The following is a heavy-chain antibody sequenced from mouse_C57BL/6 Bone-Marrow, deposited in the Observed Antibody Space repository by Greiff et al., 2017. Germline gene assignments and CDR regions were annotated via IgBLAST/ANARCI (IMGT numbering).Heavy chain of an antibody. CDR1: GYTFTSYT. CDR3: AQRGYFDY. CDR2: INPSSGYT. V-gene: IGHV1-4*01. Sequence: QFQLQQSGAELARPGASVKMSCKASGYTFTSYTMHWVKQRPGQGLEWIGYINPSSGYTKYNQKFKDKATLTADKSSSTAYMQLNSLTSEDSAVYYCAQRGYFDYWGQGTTLTVSS. J-gene: IGHJ2*01.